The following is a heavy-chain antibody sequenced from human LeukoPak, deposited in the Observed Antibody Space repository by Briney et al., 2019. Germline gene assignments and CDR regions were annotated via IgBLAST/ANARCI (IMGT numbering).Heavy chain of an antibody. CDR2: ISYSGST. D-gene: IGHD6-19*01. CDR1: SGSISGYY. Sequence: SETLSHTCTVSSGSISGYYWSWIRQPPGKGLEWVGYISYSGSTNYNPSLKSRVTISVDTSKNQFSLKLSSVTAADTAIYYCARDGRAGSLFAYWGQGTLVTVSS. CDR3: ARDGRAGSLFAY. V-gene: IGHV4-59*01. J-gene: IGHJ4*02.